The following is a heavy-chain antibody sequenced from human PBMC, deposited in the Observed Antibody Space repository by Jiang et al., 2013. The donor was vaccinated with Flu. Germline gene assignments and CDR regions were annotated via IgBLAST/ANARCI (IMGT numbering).Heavy chain of an antibody. J-gene: IGHJ3*02. CDR2: GSFT. CDR3: ARSSGYEAFDM. Sequence: GSFTYYADSVKGRATISSDDARNIVSLQMSSLRPEDTGVYFCARSSGYEAFDMWGQGTMVTVS. D-gene: IGHD3-3*01. V-gene: IGHV3-48*03.